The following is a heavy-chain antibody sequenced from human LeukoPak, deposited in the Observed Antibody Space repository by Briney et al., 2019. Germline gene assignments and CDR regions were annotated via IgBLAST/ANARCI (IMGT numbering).Heavy chain of an antibody. D-gene: IGHD1-26*01. CDR1: GFTLSSYD. Sequence: GGSLRLSCAASGFTLSSYDMHRVRQPTGKSLEWVSVIGFGGDTYYPDSVRGRFTISRDNAKNSLYLQMNSLRVGDTAVYYCARAQVVGAPDYWGQGTLVTVSS. CDR2: IGFGGDT. J-gene: IGHJ4*02. CDR3: ARAQVVGAPDY. V-gene: IGHV3-13*01.